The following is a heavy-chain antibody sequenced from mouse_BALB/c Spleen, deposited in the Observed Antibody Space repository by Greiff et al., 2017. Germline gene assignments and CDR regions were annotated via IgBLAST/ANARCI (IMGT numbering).Heavy chain of an antibody. V-gene: IGHV7-3*02. CDR1: GFTFTDYY. CDR3: ARADVYWYFDV. J-gene: IGHJ1*01. CDR2: IRNKANGYTT. Sequence: EVKLVESGGGLVQPGGSLRLSCATSGFTFTDYYMSWVRQPPGKALEWLGFIRNKANGYTTEYSASVKGQFTISRDNSQSILYLQMNTLRAEDSATYYCARADVYWYFDVWGAGTTVTVSS.